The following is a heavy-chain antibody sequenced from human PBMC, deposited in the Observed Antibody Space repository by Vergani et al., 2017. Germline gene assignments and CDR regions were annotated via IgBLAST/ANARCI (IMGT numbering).Heavy chain of an antibody. Sequence: QVQVVQSGAEVKKSGASVKVSCKTSGYTFSNYYMHWVRQAPGQGLEWMGIINPSGGHTHYAQKLQGRVTMTRDTSTSTVYMELGSLRAEDTAIYYCARGDYGIVAGYRYWGQGTLVTVSA. CDR1: GYTFSNYY. J-gene: IGHJ4*02. CDR2: INPSGGHT. D-gene: IGHD3-9*01. V-gene: IGHV1-46*03. CDR3: ARGDYGIVAGYRY.